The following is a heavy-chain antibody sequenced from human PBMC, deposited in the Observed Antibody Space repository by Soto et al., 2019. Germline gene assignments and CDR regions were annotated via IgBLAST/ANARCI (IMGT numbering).Heavy chain of an antibody. CDR1: GGSISSYY. J-gene: IGHJ4*02. Sequence: GTLSLTCTVSGGSISSYYWSWIRQPPGKGLEWIGYIYYSGSTNYNPSLKSRVTISVDTSKNQFSLKLSSVTAADTAVYYCARGYGSYPRYFDYWGQGTLVTVSA. CDR2: IYYSGST. D-gene: IGHD1-26*01. V-gene: IGHV4-59*01. CDR3: ARGYGSYPRYFDY.